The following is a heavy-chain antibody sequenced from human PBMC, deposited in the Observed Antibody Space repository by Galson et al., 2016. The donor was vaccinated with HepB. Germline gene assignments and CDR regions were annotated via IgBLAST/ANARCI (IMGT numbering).Heavy chain of an antibody. CDR3: AKDARDYCGGDCYAGFGS. CDR2: TSYDGRNK. CDR1: GFTFNTYG. V-gene: IGHV3-30*18. J-gene: IGHJ4*02. D-gene: IGHD2-21*02. Sequence: SLRLSCAASGFTFNTYGMHWVRQAPGKGLEWVAATSYDGRNKYYPASMKGRFTISRDNSKNTLYLQMNSLRGDDTAVYYCAKDARDYCGGDCYAGFGSWGQGTLVTVSS.